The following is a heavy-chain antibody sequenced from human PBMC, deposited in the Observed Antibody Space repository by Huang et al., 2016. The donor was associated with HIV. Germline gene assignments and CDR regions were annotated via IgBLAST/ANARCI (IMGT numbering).Heavy chain of an antibody. J-gene: IGHJ3*02. CDR3: AHRYMTPSLRAGFDAFDI. D-gene: IGHD6-13*01. CDR1: GFSLTTRGVG. Sequence: QITLKESGPALVKPSQTLTLTCSVSGFSLTTRGVGVGWIRQPPGKALEWLALIYWNDEKRYNPLLRNRLSITRDTSKRQVVLRLSNVNPVDTATYQCAHRYMTPSLRAGFDAFDIWGQGTMVAVSS. CDR2: IYWNDEK. V-gene: IGHV2-5*01.